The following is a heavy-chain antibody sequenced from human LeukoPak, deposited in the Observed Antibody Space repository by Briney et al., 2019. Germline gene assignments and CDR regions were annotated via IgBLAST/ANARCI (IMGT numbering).Heavy chain of an antibody. J-gene: IGHJ3*02. CDR1: GFSLSTSGMR. CDR3: ARLGVGSTVDALDS. Sequence: SGPALVKPTQTLTLTCTFSGFSLSTSGMRVSWIRQPPGKALEWLARIDWDDDKFYSTSLKTRLTISKDISKNQVVLTMTNMDPVDTATYYCARLGVGSTVDALDSWGQGTMVTVSS. V-gene: IGHV2-70*04. CDR2: IDWDDDK. D-gene: IGHD1-26*01.